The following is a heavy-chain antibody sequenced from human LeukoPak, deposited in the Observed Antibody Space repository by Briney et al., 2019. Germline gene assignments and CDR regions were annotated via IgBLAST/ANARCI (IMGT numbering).Heavy chain of an antibody. CDR2: ISGRDVNT. Sequence: GGSLRLSCAASGLTLSSYGMSWVRQAPGKGLEWVSVISGRDVNTYYADSVEGRFTISRDNSKNTLYLQMDSLRVEDTAVYYCAKDGGYYDFDSWGQGTLVTVSS. D-gene: IGHD5-12*01. J-gene: IGHJ4*02. CDR1: GLTLSSYG. V-gene: IGHV3-23*01. CDR3: AKDGGYYDFDS.